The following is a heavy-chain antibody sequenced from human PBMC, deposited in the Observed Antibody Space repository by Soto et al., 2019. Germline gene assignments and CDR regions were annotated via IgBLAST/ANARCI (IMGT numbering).Heavy chain of an antibody. V-gene: IGHV3-64*01. Sequence: LRLSCAASGFTFSSYAMHWVRQAPGKGLEYVSAIVSNGGSTYYANSVKGRFTISRDNSKNTLYLQMGSLRAEDMAVYYCARGGSHFDYWGQGTLVTVSS. J-gene: IGHJ4*02. CDR3: ARGGSHFDY. CDR1: GFTFSSYA. D-gene: IGHD2-15*01. CDR2: IVSNGGST.